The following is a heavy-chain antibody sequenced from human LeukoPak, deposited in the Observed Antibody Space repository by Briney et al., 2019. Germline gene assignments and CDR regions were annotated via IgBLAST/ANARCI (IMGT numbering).Heavy chain of an antibody. Sequence: PGGSLILSCAASGFTFSDSPITWVRQASGKGPEWVGRTKNKANNYATKYSASMKGRFVISGDASKNTAYLQMNSLKIEDTAVYYCNTWVGDDFWGQGTLVTVSS. V-gene: IGHV3-73*01. J-gene: IGHJ4*02. D-gene: IGHD2-15*01. CDR1: GFTFSDSP. CDR3: NTWVGDDF. CDR2: TKNKANNYAT.